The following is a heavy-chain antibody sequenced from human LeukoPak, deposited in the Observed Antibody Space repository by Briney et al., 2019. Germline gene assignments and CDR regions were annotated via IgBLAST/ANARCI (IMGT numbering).Heavy chain of an antibody. J-gene: IGHJ4*02. Sequence: ASVKVSCKASGYTFTSYYMHWVRQAPGQGLEWMGIINPSGGSTSYAQKFQGRVTMTRDTSTSTVYMELSSLRSEDTAVYYCARDHSSYYDFWSGDYWGQGTLVTVSS. CDR3: ARDHSSYYDFWSGDY. CDR1: GYTFTSYY. V-gene: IGHV1-46*01. D-gene: IGHD3-3*01. CDR2: INPSGGST.